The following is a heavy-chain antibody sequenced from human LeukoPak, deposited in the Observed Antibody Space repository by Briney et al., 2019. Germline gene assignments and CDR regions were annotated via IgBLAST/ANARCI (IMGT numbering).Heavy chain of an antibody. J-gene: IGHJ4*02. CDR2: KSSDGRSK. V-gene: IGHV3-74*01. Sequence: GGTLRLFCAASGLTFRNYYMHWVREAPGKGSVWVSRKSSDGRSKRYADSVKRRFTIYRDNAKDTLYLQLSSLRAKDTAVYFCVNRGHCTTSSCQPWGQGTLVTVSS. D-gene: IGHD2-2*01. CDR3: VNRGHCTTSSCQP. CDR1: GLTFRNYY.